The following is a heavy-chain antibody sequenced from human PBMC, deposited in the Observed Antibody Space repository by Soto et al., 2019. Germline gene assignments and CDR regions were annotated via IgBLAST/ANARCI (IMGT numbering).Heavy chain of an antibody. CDR2: IKQDGSEK. CDR1: GFTFSSYW. D-gene: IGHD2-2*03. J-gene: IGHJ6*02. CDR3: ARDPGMDIAVFLDV. V-gene: IGHV3-7*01. Sequence: GGSLRLSCAASGFTFSSYWMSWVRQAPGKGLEWVANIKQDGSEKYYVDSVKGRFTISRDNAKNSLYLQMNSLRAEDTAVYYRARDPGMDIAVFLDVRGQGTTVTVSS.